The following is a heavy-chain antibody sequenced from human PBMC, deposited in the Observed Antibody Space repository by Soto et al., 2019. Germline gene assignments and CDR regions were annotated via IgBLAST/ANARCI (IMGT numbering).Heavy chain of an antibody. V-gene: IGHV1-69*01. CDR3: ARERIAARPTSYYYYGMDV. D-gene: IGHD6-6*01. CDR2: IFPIFGTP. CDR1: GGPFSSYA. Sequence: QVQLVQSGAEVTKPGSSVKVSCKASGGPFSSYAISWVRQAPGQVLEWMGGIFPIFGTPNSAQQFQGRVTITADESTSTAYIELSSLRSEDTAVYYCARERIAARPTSYYYYGMDVWGQGTTITVS. J-gene: IGHJ6*02.